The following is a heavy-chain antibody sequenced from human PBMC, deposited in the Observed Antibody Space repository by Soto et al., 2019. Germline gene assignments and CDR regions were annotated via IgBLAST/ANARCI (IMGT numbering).Heavy chain of an antibody. V-gene: IGHV4-31*03. D-gene: IGHD2-8*02. CDR3: ARYYSGCKREYYYGMDV. CDR2: IYYSGST. CDR1: GGSISSGGYY. J-gene: IGHJ6*02. Sequence: PSETLSLTCTVSGGSISSGGYYWSWIRQHPGKGPAWIGYIYYSGSTYYNPSLKSRVTISVDTSKNQFSLKLSSVTAADTAVYYCARYYSGCKREYYYGMDVWGQGTMVTVSS.